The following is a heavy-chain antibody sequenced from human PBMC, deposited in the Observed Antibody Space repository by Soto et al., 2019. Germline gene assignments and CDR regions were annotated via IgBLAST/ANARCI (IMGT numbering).Heavy chain of an antibody. V-gene: IGHV4-39*01. CDR3: ASPSYCTNGVCGYYYYYMDV. CDR2: IYYSGST. D-gene: IGHD2-8*01. CDR1: GGSISSSSYY. Sequence: PSETLSLTCTVSGGSISSSSYYWGWIRQPPGKGLEWIGSIYYSGSTYYNPSLRSRVTISVDTSKNQFSLKLSSVTAADTAVYYCASPSYCTNGVCGYYYYYMDVWGKGTTVTV. J-gene: IGHJ6*03.